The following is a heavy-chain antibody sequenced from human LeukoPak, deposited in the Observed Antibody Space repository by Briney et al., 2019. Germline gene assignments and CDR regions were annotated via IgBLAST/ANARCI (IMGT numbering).Heavy chain of an antibody. CDR2: INHRGDT. Sequence: SETLSLTCAVYGGSFSAYYWSWVRQSPGRGLEWLAEINHRGDTNYNPSVKSRVTISVDTSKNQFSLKVTSLTAADTAIYYCARGPTISETGYFDYWGQGTLVTVSS. D-gene: IGHD1-1*01. CDR1: GGSFSAYY. V-gene: IGHV4-34*01. CDR3: ARGPTISETGYFDY. J-gene: IGHJ4*03.